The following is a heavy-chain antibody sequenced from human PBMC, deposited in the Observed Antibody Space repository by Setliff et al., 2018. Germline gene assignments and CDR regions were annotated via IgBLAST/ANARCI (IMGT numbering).Heavy chain of an antibody. D-gene: IGHD1-26*01. V-gene: IGHV3-21*03. Sequence: GGSLRLSCAASGFTFSSYAMSWVRQAPGKGLEWVSAISGSGVSTYYADSVKGRFTISRDNAKNSLYLQMNSLRAEDTAVYYCTRTGVLGATTSRYFDLWGRGTLVTVSS. CDR2: ISGSGVST. CDR1: GFTFSSYA. CDR3: TRTGVLGATTSRYFDL. J-gene: IGHJ2*01.